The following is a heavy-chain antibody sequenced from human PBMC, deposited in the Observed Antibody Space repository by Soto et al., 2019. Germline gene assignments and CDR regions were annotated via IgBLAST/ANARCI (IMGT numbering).Heavy chain of an antibody. CDR1: GFTVSSNY. D-gene: IGHD6-13*01. CDR3: ARDDSSSLYYFDY. J-gene: IGHJ4*02. CDR2: IYSGGST. V-gene: IGHV3-66*01. Sequence: EVQLVESGGGLVQPGGSLRLSCAASGFTVSSNYMSWVRQAPGKGLEWVSVIYSGGSTYYADSVKGRFTISRVNSKNTLYLQMNSLRAEDTAVYYCARDDSSSLYYFDYWGQGTLVTVSS.